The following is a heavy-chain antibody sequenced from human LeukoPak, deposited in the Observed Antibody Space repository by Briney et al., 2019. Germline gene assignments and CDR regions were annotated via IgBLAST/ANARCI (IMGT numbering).Heavy chain of an antibody. V-gene: IGHV3-30-3*01. Sequence: GRSLRLSCAASGFTFSSYAMHWVRQAPGKGLEWVAVISYDGSNKYYADSVKGRFTISRDNAKNSLYLQMNSLRAEDTAVYYCARDWVTTYAFDIWGQGTMVTVSS. CDR1: GFTFSSYA. D-gene: IGHD4-17*01. CDR3: ARDWVTTYAFDI. J-gene: IGHJ3*02. CDR2: ISYDGSNK.